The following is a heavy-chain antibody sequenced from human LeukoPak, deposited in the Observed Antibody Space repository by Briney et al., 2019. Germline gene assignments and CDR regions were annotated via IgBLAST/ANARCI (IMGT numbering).Heavy chain of an antibody. J-gene: IGHJ3*02. Sequence: GGSLRLSCAASGFTFSSYSMNWVRQAPGKGLEWDSRINSDGRSTGYADSGRGRFTISRDNAKNTLYLQINSLRAEDTAVYYCARSRRIQLNGWDEEGAFDIWGQGTMVTVSS. V-gene: IGHV3-74*01. D-gene: IGHD5-18*01. CDR2: INSDGRST. CDR1: GFTFSSYS. CDR3: ARSRRIQLNGWDEEGAFDI.